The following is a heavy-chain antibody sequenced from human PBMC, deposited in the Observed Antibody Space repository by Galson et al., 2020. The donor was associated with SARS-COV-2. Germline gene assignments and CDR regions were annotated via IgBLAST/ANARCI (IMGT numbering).Heavy chain of an antibody. CDR2: ISYDGSNK. D-gene: IGHD1-26*01. Sequence: GGSLRLSCAASGFTFSSYAMHWVRQAPGKGLEWVAVISYDGSNKYYADSVKGRFTISRDNSKNTLYLQMNSLRAEDTAVYYCARGSGGSYRVGMDGWGQGTTVTVSS. CDR1: GFTFSSYA. J-gene: IGHJ6*02. CDR3: ARGSGGSYRVGMDG. V-gene: IGHV3-30*04.